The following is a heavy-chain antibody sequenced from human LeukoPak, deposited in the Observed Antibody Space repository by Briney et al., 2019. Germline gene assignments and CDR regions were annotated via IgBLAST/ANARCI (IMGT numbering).Heavy chain of an antibody. V-gene: IGHV4-39*01. D-gene: IGHD3-9*01. CDR2: IYYSGST. CDR3: ARPATLAFDWSD. Sequence: PSETLSLTCTVSGGSISSSSYYWGWIRQPPGKGLEWIGSIYYSGSTYYNPSLKSRVTISVDTSKNQFSLKLSSVTAADTAVYYCARPATLAFDWSDWGQGTLVTVSS. CDR1: GGSISSSSYY. J-gene: IGHJ4*02.